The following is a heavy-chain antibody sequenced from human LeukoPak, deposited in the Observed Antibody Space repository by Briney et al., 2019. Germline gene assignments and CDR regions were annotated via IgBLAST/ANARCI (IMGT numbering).Heavy chain of an antibody. D-gene: IGHD3-10*01. Sequence: SETLSLTCTVSGGSISSGDYYWRWIRQPPGTGLEWIGYIYYSGSTYYNPSLKSRVTISVDTSKNQFSLKLSSVTAADTAVYYCARYYYGSGSYYNVDYYYYMDVWGKGTTVTVSS. CDR2: IYYSGST. CDR3: ARYYYGSGSYYNVDYYYYMDV. CDR1: GGSISSGDYY. V-gene: IGHV4-30-4*08. J-gene: IGHJ6*03.